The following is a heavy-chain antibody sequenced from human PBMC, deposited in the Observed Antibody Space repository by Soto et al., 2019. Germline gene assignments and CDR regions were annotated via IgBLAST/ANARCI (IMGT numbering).Heavy chain of an antibody. V-gene: IGHV4-34*01. J-gene: IGHJ3*02. CDR1: GGSFSGYY. CDR2: INHSGST. D-gene: IGHD3-3*01. Sequence: SETLSLTCAVYGGSFSGYYWSWIRQPPGKGLEWIGEINHSGSTNYNPSLKSRVTISVDTSKNQFSLKLSSVTAADTAVYYCARGEDFWSAFDIWGQGTMGTVSS. CDR3: ARGEDFWSAFDI.